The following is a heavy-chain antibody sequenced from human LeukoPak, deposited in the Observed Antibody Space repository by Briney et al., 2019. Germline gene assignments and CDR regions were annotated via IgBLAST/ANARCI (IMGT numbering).Heavy chain of an antibody. J-gene: IGHJ6*02. CDR2: INHSGST. CDR3: ARTGTAYYYYGMDV. V-gene: IGHV4-34*01. Sequence: SETLSLTCAVYGGSFSGYYWSWIRQPPGKGLEWIGEINHSGSTNCNPSLKSRVTISVDTSKNQFSLKLSSVTAADTAVYYCARTGTAYYYYGMDVWGQGTTVTVSS. CDR1: GGSFSGYY. D-gene: IGHD1/OR15-1a*01.